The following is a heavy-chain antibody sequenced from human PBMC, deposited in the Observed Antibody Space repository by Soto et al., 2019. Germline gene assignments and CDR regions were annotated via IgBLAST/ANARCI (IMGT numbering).Heavy chain of an antibody. D-gene: IGHD5-12*01. Sequence: QVQLVQSGAEVKKPGSSVKVSCKASGGTFSSYAISWVRQAPGQGLEWMGGIIPIFGTANYAQKFQGRVTITADESTSTAYMELSSLRSEDTAVYYCARALGFRDGYIDPHYYYYYGTDVWGQGTTVTVSS. V-gene: IGHV1-69*01. CDR1: GGTFSSYA. J-gene: IGHJ6*02. CDR2: IIPIFGTA. CDR3: ARALGFRDGYIDPHYYYYYGTDV.